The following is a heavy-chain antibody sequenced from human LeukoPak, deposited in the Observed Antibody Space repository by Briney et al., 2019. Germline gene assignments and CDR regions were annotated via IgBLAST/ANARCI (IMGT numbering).Heavy chain of an antibody. J-gene: IGHJ4*02. CDR1: GFTFSSYG. D-gene: IGHD6-19*01. CDR2: IRYDGSNK. CDR3: AKDRGLVAVAGTFDY. Sequence: GGSLRLSCAASGFTFSSYGMHWVRQAPGKGLEWVAFIRYDGSNKYYADSVKGRFTISGDNSKHTLYLQMNSLRAEDTAVYYCAKDRGLVAVAGTFDYWGQGTLVTVSS. V-gene: IGHV3-30*02.